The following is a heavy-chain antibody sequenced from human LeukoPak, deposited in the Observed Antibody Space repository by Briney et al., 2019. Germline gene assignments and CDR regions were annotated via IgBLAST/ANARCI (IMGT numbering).Heavy chain of an antibody. D-gene: IGHD3-10*01. CDR3: ARDGWFGELLPSAY. J-gene: IGHJ4*02. CDR1: GFTFSSYW. Sequence: PGGPLRLSCAASGFTFSSYWMSWVRQAPGKGLEWVANIKQDGSEKYYVDYVKGRFTSSRDNAKNSLYLQMNSLRAEDTAVYYCARDGWFGELLPSAYWGQGTLVTVSS. CDR2: IKQDGSEK. V-gene: IGHV3-7*01.